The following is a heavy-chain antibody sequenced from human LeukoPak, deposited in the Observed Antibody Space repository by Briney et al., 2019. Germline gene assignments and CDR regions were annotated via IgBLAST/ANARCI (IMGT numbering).Heavy chain of an antibody. CDR1: GFTFNSFD. D-gene: IGHD2-2*01. CDR3: ARVAQVQYHFDF. Sequence: QAGGSLRLSCAASGFTFNSFDMHWVRQAPGKGLEWVAVIWYDGSNEYYADSVKGRFTISRDNSKNTLYLQMNSLRAEDTAVYYCARVAQVQYHFDFWGQGTLVTVSS. V-gene: IGHV3-33*01. CDR2: IWYDGSNE. J-gene: IGHJ4*02.